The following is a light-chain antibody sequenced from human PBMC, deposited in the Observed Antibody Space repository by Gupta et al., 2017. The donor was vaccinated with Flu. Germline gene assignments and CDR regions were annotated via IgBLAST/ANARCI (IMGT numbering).Light chain of an antibody. Sequence: EIVLTQSPATLSVSPGERPTLSCRARQSGSSNLAWYQQKPGQAPRLLIYGASTRDTGIPARFSGSGSGTEFTLTISSLQSEDFAVYYGQQYNNWLWTFGQGTKVEIK. V-gene: IGKV3-15*01. CDR3: QQYNNWLWT. CDR2: GAS. CDR1: QSGSSN. J-gene: IGKJ1*01.